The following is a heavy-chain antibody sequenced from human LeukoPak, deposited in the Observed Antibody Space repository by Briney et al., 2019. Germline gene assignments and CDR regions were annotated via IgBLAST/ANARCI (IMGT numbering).Heavy chain of an antibody. J-gene: IGHJ4*02. D-gene: IGHD3-22*01. Sequence: AGSLCLSCVGSGSTFGDAWRTWVRQTPGKGLEWIGRIKSKRDGGTPQYHAHRKGRVTISRDDFKDPLSLHMSSLKGEDTAIYHCSYGGDSSGYNFDHWGQGSLVTVSS. CDR3: SYGGDSSGYNFDH. V-gene: IGHV3-15*01. CDR1: GSTFGDAW. CDR2: IKSKRDGGTP.